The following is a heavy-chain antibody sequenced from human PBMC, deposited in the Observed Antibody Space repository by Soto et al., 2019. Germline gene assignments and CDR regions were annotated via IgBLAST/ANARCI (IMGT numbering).Heavy chain of an antibody. J-gene: IGHJ5*02. Sequence: PSETLSLTCTVSGGSISTSSYYWGWIRQPPGKGLEWIGSIYYSGSTYYNPSLKRRVTISVDTSKNQFSLKLSSVTAADTAVYYSARRRESDYDFWGGYYFAQGWFDPWAQETLVTVSP. D-gene: IGHD3-3*01. CDR3: ARRRESDYDFWGGYYFAQGWFDP. V-gene: IGHV4-39*01. CDR2: IYYSGST. CDR1: GGSISTSSYY.